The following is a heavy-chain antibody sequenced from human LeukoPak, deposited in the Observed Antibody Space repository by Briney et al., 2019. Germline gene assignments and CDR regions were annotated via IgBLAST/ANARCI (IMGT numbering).Heavy chain of an antibody. Sequence: GGSLRLSCAASGFTFSNAWMNWVRQAPGKGLEWVGRIVSKTDGGTTDYAAPVKGRFTISRDDSENTLFLQMNSLRPEDTAMYYCTKSGDPNWYFDLWGRGTLVTVSS. D-gene: IGHD1-26*01. CDR3: TKSGDPNWYFDL. J-gene: IGHJ2*01. CDR2: IVSKTDGGTT. V-gene: IGHV3-15*04. CDR1: GFTFSNAW.